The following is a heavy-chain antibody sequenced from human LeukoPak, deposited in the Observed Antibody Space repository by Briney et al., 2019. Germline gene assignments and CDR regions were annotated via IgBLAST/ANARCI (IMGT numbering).Heavy chain of an antibody. J-gene: IGHJ6*04. CDR2: IIPIFGTA. CDR3: ARDLDIVVVGMDV. D-gene: IGHD2-2*03. V-gene: IGHV1-69*13. Sequence: GASVKVSCKASGGTFSSYAISWVRQAPGQGLEWMGGIIPIFGTANYAQKFQGRVTITADESTSTAYMELSSLRSEDTAVYYCARDLDIVVVGMDVWGKGTTVTVSS. CDR1: GGTFSSYA.